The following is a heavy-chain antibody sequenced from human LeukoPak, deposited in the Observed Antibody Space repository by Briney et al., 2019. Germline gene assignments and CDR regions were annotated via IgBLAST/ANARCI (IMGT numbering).Heavy chain of an antibody. Sequence: SETLSLTCTVSGGSISSYYCSWIRQPPGKGLEWIGYIYYSGSTNYNPSLKSRVTMSVDTSKNQFSLKLSSVTAADTAVYYCARDGWPNGFDIWGQGTMVTVSS. D-gene: IGHD2-15*01. CDR3: ARDGWPNGFDI. CDR1: GGSISSYY. J-gene: IGHJ3*02. CDR2: IYYSGST. V-gene: IGHV4-59*12.